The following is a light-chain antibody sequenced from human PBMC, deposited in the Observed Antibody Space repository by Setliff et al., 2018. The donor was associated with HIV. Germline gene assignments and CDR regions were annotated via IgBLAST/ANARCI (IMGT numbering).Light chain of an antibody. CDR3: SSYTSTSTPV. Sequence: QSALPQPASVSGSPGQSITVSCTGTSSDVGAYNYVSWYQQHPGKAPKLMIYEVSNRPSGVSNRFSGSKSGNTASLTISGLQAEDEADYSCSSYTSTSTPVFGTGTKVTVL. CDR2: EVS. V-gene: IGLV2-14*01. J-gene: IGLJ1*01. CDR1: SSDVGAYNY.